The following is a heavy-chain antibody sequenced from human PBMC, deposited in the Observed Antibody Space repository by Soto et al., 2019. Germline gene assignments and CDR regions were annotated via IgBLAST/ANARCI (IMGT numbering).Heavy chain of an antibody. CDR2: IYWDDDK. CDR1: GFSLTTSGVG. Sequence: QITLNESGPTVVRPTETLTLTCRFSGFSLTTSGVGVGWIRQSPGKAPEWLALIYWDDDKRYSASLKSRLTSTKDTSKYQVVLTVSDLGPTDTATYYCAHRVLRTVFGLVTTTAIYFDFWGQGTPVAVSS. V-gene: IGHV2-5*02. CDR3: AHRVLRTVFGLVTTTAIYFDF. J-gene: IGHJ4*02. D-gene: IGHD3-3*01.